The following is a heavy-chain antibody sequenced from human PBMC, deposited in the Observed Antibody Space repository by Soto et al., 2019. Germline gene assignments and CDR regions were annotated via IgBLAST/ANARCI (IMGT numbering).Heavy chain of an antibody. CDR3: AKASGESYPWSRVFAS. J-gene: IGHJ4*02. CDR1: GFTFSNYA. Sequence: PGGSLRLSCAVSGFTFSNYAMNWVRQTPGGGLEWVSTTTNTGGDKIYADSVKGRFTISRDNSKNTLFLQMNNLRVEDTAIYYCAKASGESYPWSRVFASWGQGTRVTVSS. D-gene: IGHD1-26*01. V-gene: IGHV3-23*01. CDR2: TTNTGGDK.